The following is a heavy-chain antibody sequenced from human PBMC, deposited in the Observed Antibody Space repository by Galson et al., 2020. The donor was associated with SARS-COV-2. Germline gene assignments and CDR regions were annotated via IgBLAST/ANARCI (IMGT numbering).Heavy chain of an antibody. D-gene: IGHD5-18*01. CDR3: ASGRGYSYGDRNYFDY. J-gene: IGHJ4*02. CDR1: GGPISSYY. V-gene: IGHV4-59*08. CDR2: IYYSGST. Sequence: ETSETLSLTCTVSGGPISSYYWSWIRQPPGKGLEWIGYIYYSGSTNYNPSLKSRVTISVDTSKNQFSLKLSSVTAADTAVYYCASGRGYSYGDRNYFDYWGQGTLVTVSS.